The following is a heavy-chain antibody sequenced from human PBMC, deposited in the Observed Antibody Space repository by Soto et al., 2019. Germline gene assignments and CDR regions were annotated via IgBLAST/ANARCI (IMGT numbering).Heavy chain of an antibody. CDR3: AKGVRRDSDWLEGYYYRDV. J-gene: IGHJ6*03. Sequence: QVQWVQSGAEVKRPGASVKVSCRASGYTFTSYDISWVRQASGQGLEWMGWMNPDSGNTGYAQRSQVRATTPRNTSISTADMELNSRRSEDTAVYYCAKGVRRDSDWLEGYYYRDVWGKGTTVIVPS. V-gene: IGHV1-8*02. CDR1: GYTFTSYD. CDR2: MNPDSGNT. D-gene: IGHD3-9*01.